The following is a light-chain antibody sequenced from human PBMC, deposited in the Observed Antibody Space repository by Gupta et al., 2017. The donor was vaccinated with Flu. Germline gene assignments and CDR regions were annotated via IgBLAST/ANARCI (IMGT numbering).Light chain of an antibody. CDR2: GTN. Sequence: SSSNIGERSVSWYQQHPETAPKLLIYGTNRRPSGIPVRFSGSWSGTSATLGITRLQTGDEADYHCGAWYYTLGVYVFGGGTKVTVL. CDR1: SSNIGERS. CDR3: GAWYYTLGVYV. J-gene: IGLJ3*02. V-gene: IGLV1-51*02.